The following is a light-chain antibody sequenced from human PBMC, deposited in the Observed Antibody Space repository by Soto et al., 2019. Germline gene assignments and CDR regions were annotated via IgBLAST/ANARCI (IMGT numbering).Light chain of an antibody. V-gene: IGLV1-51*02. CDR3: GTWDSSLSAYV. Sequence: QSVLTQPPSLSAAPGQKVTISCSGSRSNIGNNYVSWYQQLPGTAPKLLIYENNKRPSGIPDRFSGSKYGTSATLGITGLQTGDEADYYCGTWDSSLSAYVFGPGTKLTV. CDR1: RSNIGNNY. J-gene: IGLJ1*01. CDR2: ENN.